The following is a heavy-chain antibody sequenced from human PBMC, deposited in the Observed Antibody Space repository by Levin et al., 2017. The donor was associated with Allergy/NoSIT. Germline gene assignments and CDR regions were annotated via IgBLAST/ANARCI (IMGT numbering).Heavy chain of an antibody. J-gene: IGHJ4*02. D-gene: IGHD3-16*01. CDR1: SGAISSNDW. CDR2: SHYSGGT. V-gene: IGHV4-4*02. CDR3: ATQGGYRQDY. Sequence: SETLSLTCAVSSGAISSNDWWSWVRQPPGKGLEWIGESHYSGGTHYTPSLKSRVTISVDKSKNQFSLKLTSVTAADTAVYYCATQGGYRQDYWGQGTLVTVSS.